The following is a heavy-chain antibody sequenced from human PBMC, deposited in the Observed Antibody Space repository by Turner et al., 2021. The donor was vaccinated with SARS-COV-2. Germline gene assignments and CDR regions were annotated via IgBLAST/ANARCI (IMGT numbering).Heavy chain of an antibody. J-gene: IGHJ4*02. D-gene: IGHD5-18*01. CDR2: ISYDGNYK. Sequence: QAQLVESGGGVVQAGRSLRLSCAASGFTFSTYALHWVRQGPGRGLGWVALISYDGNYKDYADSVKGRFTISRDNSKNTLYLQMNSLRAEDTAVYYCARSLRARVDFDYWGQGTLVTVSS. CDR3: ARSLRARVDFDY. V-gene: IGHV3-30*04. CDR1: GFTFSTYA.